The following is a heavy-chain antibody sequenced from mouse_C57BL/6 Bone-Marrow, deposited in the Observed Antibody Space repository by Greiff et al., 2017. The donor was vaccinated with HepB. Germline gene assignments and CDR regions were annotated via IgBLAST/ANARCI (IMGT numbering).Heavy chain of an antibody. CDR2: ISDGGSYT. J-gene: IGHJ4*01. D-gene: IGHD2-13*01. CDR1: GFTFSSYA. Sequence: DVMLVESGGGLVKPGGSLKLSCAASGFTFSSYAMSWVRQTPEKRLEWVATISDGGSYTYYPDNVKGRFTISRDNAKNNLYLQMSHLKSEDTAMYYCARRDYWALYAMDYWGQGTSVTVSS. CDR3: ARRDYWALYAMDY. V-gene: IGHV5-4*03.